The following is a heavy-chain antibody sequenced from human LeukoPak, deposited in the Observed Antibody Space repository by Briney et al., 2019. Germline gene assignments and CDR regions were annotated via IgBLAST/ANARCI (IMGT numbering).Heavy chain of an antibody. V-gene: IGHV3-21*01. CDR1: GFTFSSYS. Sequence: GGSLRLSCAASGFTFSSYSMNWVRQAPGKGLEWVSSISSSSSYIYYADSVKGRFTISRDNAKNSLYLQMNSLRAEDTAVYYCARELRSGWPKTTTFDYWGQGTLVTVSS. D-gene: IGHD6-19*01. CDR3: ARELRSGWPKTTTFDY. J-gene: IGHJ4*02. CDR2: ISSSSSYI.